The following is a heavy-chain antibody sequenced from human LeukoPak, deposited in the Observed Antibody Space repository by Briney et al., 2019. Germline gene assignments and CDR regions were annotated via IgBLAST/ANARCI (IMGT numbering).Heavy chain of an antibody. J-gene: IGHJ3*02. Sequence: GGSLRLSCAASGFTFSSYEMNWVRQAPGKGLEWVSYISSSGSTIYYADSVKGRFTISRDNAKNSLYLQMNSLGAEDTAVYYCARITQLLYDAFDIWGQGTMVTVSS. V-gene: IGHV3-48*03. CDR3: ARITQLLYDAFDI. CDR2: ISSSGSTI. D-gene: IGHD5-24*01. CDR1: GFTFSSYE.